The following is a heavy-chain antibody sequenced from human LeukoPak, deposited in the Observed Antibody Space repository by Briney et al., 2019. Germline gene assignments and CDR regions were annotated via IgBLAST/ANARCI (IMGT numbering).Heavy chain of an antibody. CDR3: ARGPGYCSSTSCQSFDY. J-gene: IGHJ4*02. CDR1: GGSFSGYY. Sequence: SETLSLTCAVYGGSFSGYYWSWIRQPPGKGLEWIGETNHSGSTNYNPSLKSRVTISVDTSKNQFSLKLSSVTAADTAVYYCARGPGYCSSTSCQSFDYWGQGTLVTVSS. D-gene: IGHD2-2*01. CDR2: TNHSGST. V-gene: IGHV4-34*01.